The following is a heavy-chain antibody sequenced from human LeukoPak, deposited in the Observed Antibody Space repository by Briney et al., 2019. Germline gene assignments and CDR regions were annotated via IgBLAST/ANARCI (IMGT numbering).Heavy chain of an antibody. J-gene: IGHJ4*02. CDR3: ARDSSSWRRGGDY. D-gene: IGHD6-13*01. V-gene: IGHV3-7*01. CDR1: GFTFSSYW. Sequence: PGGSLRLSCAASGFTFSSYWMSWVRQAPGKGLEWVANIKQDGSEKYYVDSVKGRFTISRDNAKNPLYLQMNSLRAEDTAVYYCARDSSSWRRGGDYWGQGTLVTVSS. CDR2: IKQDGSEK.